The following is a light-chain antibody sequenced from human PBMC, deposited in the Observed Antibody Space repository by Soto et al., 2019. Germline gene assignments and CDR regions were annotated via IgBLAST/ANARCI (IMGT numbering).Light chain of an antibody. V-gene: IGKV3-20*01. CDR3: QQYGSSPHT. Sequence: EIVLTQSPGTLSLSPGERATLSCRASQSVSSSDLAWYQHKPGQAPRLLIYGASSRATGIPDRFSGSGSGTDFTLTISRLEPEDFAVYSCQQYGSSPHTFGQGTKLEIK. CDR1: QSVSSSD. J-gene: IGKJ2*01. CDR2: GAS.